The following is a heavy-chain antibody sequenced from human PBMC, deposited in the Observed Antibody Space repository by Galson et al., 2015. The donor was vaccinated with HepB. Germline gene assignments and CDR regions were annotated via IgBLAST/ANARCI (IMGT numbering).Heavy chain of an antibody. D-gene: IGHD2-2*01. CDR3: ARQNPCSNSGCYGWFFDL. CDR1: GDSITSSSYY. CDR2: IYSSGTT. J-gene: IGHJ2*01. Sequence: ETLSLTCTVSGDSITSSSYYWGWIRQPPGEGLEWIGSIYSSGTTYYNPSLKSRVTVSVDTSKNQFSLRLSSMTAADTGVYYCARQNPCSNSGCYGWFFDLWGRGTLVTVSS. V-gene: IGHV4-39*01.